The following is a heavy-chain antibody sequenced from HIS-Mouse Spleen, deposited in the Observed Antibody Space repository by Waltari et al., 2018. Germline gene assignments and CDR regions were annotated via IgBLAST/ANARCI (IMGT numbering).Heavy chain of an antibody. Sequence: QLQLQESGPGLVKTSATRSLTCTVPGAPITSSSYHWGCVRQPPGKGLEWIGSIYYSGSTYYNPSLKSRVTISVDTSKNQFSLKLSSVTAADTAVYYCASRYSSSSQFGYWGQGTLVTVSS. CDR3: ASRYSSSSQFGY. V-gene: IGHV4-39*07. CDR1: GAPITSSSYH. CDR2: IYYSGST. D-gene: IGHD6-6*01. J-gene: IGHJ4*02.